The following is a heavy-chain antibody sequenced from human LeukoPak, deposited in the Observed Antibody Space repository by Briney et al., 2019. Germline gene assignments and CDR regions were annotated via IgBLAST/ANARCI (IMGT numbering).Heavy chain of an antibody. CDR1: GGTFSSYA. CDR3: GGGGGYSYGHFDY. Sequence: ASVKVSCKASGGTFSSYAISWVRQAPGQGLEWMGRIIPILGIANYAQKFQGRVTITADKSTSTAYMELSSLRSEDTAVFYCGGGGGYSYGHFDYWGQGTLVTVS. D-gene: IGHD5-18*01. J-gene: IGHJ4*02. CDR2: IIPILGIA. V-gene: IGHV1-69*04.